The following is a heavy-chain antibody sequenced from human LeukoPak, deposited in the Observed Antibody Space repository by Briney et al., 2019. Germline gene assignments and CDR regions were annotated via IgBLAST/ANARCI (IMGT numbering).Heavy chain of an antibody. V-gene: IGHV4-59*02. CDR2: IFHTGTT. CDR1: GDSVNTYY. J-gene: IGHJ3*02. D-gene: IGHD1-1*01. Sequence: SETLSLTCSVSGDSVNTYYWNWIRQSPGGALEWIGYIFHTGTTNYNPSLGSRVTMSVDTSKTQFSLKLNAVTAGDTAVYFCVGYGVDNNWAQAFDIWGQGTTVTISS. CDR3: VGYGVDNNWAQAFDI.